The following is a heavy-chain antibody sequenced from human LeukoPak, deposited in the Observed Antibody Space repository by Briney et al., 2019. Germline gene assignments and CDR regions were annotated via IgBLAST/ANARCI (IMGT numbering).Heavy chain of an antibody. D-gene: IGHD1-7*01. CDR2: IRNDGSTK. J-gene: IGHJ4*02. V-gene: IGHV3-30*02. CDR1: GFTFSSNG. CDR3: AREGKLQLRTNFDY. Sequence: TAGTLTLTCAASGFTFSSNGMHWVRQAQGQGLERVAFIRNDGSTKYYADSLKARLTISRANSMNTLYLQMNSLRAEDTAVYYSAREGKLQLRTNFDYWGQGTLVTVSS.